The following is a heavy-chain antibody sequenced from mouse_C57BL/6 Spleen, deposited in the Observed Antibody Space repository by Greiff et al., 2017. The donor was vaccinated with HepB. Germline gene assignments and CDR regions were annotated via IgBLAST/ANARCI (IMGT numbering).Heavy chain of an antibody. CDR3: ARPPGGDWFAY. CDR1: GYAFSSSW. J-gene: IGHJ3*01. CDR2: IYPGDGDT. V-gene: IGHV1-82*01. Sequence: VKLMESGPELVKPGASVKISCKASGYAFSSSWMNWVKQRPGKGLEWIGRIYPGDGDTNYNGKFKGKATLTADKSSSTAYMQLSSLTSEDSAVYFCARPPGGDWFAYWGQGTLVTVSA.